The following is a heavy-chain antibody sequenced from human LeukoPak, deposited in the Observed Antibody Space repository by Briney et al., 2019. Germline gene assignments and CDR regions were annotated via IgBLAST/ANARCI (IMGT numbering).Heavy chain of an antibody. D-gene: IGHD6-19*01. CDR1: GGSISSYY. CDR2: IYYSGSN. Sequence: SETLSLTCTVSGGSISSYYWSWIRQPPGKGLEWIGYIYYSGSNNYNPSLKSRVTISVDTSKNQFSLKLSSVTAADTAVYYCASGWYRAFDIWGQGTMVTVSS. V-gene: IGHV4-59*01. J-gene: IGHJ3*02. CDR3: ASGWYRAFDI.